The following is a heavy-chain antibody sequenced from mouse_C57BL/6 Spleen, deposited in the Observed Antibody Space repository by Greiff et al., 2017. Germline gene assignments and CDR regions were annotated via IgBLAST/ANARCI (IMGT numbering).Heavy chain of an antibody. D-gene: IGHD2-3*01. V-gene: IGHV5-4*01. CDR3: ARDDGYAFDY. Sequence: EVQLVESGGGLVKPGGSLKLSCAASGFTFSSYAMSWVRQTPEKRLEWVATISDGGSYTYYPDNVKGRFTIARDNAKNNLYLQMSHLTSEDTAMYSCARDDGYAFDYWGQGTTLTVSS. J-gene: IGHJ2*01. CDR1: GFTFSSYA. CDR2: ISDGGSYT.